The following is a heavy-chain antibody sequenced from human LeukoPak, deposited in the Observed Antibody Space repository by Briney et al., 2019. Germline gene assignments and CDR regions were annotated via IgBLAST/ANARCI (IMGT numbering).Heavy chain of an antibody. CDR3: AKSNGYGLVDI. J-gene: IGHJ3*02. V-gene: IGHV4-4*02. CDR2: IYHSGST. Sequence: SETLSLTCTVSGGSISSSNWWGWVRQPPGKGLEWIGEIYHSGSTNYNPSLKSRVTISVDKSKNQFSLKLSSVTAADTAVYYCAKSNGYGLVDIWGQGTMVTVSS. CDR1: GGSISSSNW. D-gene: IGHD3-10*01.